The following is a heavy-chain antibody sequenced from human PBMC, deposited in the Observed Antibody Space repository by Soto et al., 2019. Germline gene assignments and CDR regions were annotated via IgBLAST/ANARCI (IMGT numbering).Heavy chain of an antibody. CDR1: GYTFTSYG. J-gene: IGHJ5*02. CDR2: ISAYNGNT. CDR3: ASNRYYDFWSGYNNWFDP. Sequence: ASVKVSCKASGYTFTSYGISWVRQAPGQGLEWMGWISAYNGNTNYAQKLQGRVTMTTDTSTSTAYMELRSLRSDDTAVYYCASNRYYDFWSGYNNWFDPWGQGTLVTVSS. V-gene: IGHV1-18*01. D-gene: IGHD3-3*01.